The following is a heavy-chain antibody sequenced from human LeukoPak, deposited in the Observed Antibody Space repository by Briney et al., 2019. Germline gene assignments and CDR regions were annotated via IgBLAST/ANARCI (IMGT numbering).Heavy chain of an antibody. CDR3: AKDILPGIAAAGAIDY. Sequence: GGSLRLSCAAPGFTFDDYAMHWVRQAPGKGLEWVSGISWNSGSIGYADSVKGRFTISRDNAKNSLYLQMNSLRAEDMALYYCAKDILPGIAAAGAIDYWGQGTLVTVSS. CDR2: ISWNSGSI. D-gene: IGHD6-13*01. V-gene: IGHV3-9*03. CDR1: GFTFDDYA. J-gene: IGHJ4*02.